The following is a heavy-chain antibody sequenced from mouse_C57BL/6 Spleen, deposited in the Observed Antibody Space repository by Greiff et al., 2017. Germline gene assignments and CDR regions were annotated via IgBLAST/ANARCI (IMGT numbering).Heavy chain of an antibody. J-gene: IGHJ1*03. CDR1: GYSITSGYY. D-gene: IGHD1-1*01. Sequence: VQLKESGPGLVKPSQSLSLTCSVTGYSITSGYYWNWIRQFPGNKLEWMGYISYDGSNNYNPSLKNRISITRDTSKNQFFLKLNTVTTEDTATYYCASDYYCSNPRYFDVWGTGTTVTVDS. CDR3: ASDYYCSNPRYFDV. CDR2: ISYDGSN. V-gene: IGHV3-6*01.